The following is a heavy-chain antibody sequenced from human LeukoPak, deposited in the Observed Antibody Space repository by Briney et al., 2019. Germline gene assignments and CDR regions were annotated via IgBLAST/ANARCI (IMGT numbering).Heavy chain of an antibody. J-gene: IGHJ4*02. D-gene: IGHD5-24*01. CDR1: GYSCTSYW. Sequence: GGSLRLSCKGSGYSCTSYWIGWMRQMAGKGLEWMGIIYPGDSDTRYSPSFQGQVTISADKSISTAYLQWSSLKASDTAMYYCARTVEMATIVGYFDYWGQGTLVTVSS. CDR2: IYPGDSDT. CDR3: ARTVEMATIVGYFDY. V-gene: IGHV5-51*01.